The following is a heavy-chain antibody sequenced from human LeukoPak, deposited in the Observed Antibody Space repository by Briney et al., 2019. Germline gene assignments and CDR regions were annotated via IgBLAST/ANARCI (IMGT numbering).Heavy chain of an antibody. CDR1: GYTFTGYY. J-gene: IGHJ4*02. Sequence: ASVKVSCKASGYTFTGYYMHWVRQAPGQGLEWMGWINPNSGGTNYAQKFQGRVTMTKDTSISTAFMELSRLTSDDTAVYYCARVKTMIIVVSLFDYWGQGTLVTVSS. CDR2: INPNSGGT. D-gene: IGHD3-22*01. V-gene: IGHV1-2*02. CDR3: ARVKTMIIVVSLFDY.